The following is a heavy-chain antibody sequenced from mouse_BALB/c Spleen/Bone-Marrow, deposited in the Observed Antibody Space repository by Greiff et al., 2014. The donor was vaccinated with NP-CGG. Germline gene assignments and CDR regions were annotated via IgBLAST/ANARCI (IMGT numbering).Heavy chain of an antibody. D-gene: IGHD2-1*01. CDR1: GYTFTSYY. CDR3: TRSNGNWFAY. V-gene: IGHV1S81*02. J-gene: IGHJ3*01. Sequence: VQLQQSGAELVKPGASVKLSCKASGYTFTSYYIYWVKQRPGQGLEWIGEINPSNGGTNFNEKFKSKATLTVDKSSSTAYTQLSSLTSEDSAVYYCTRSNGNWFAYWGQGTLVTVSA. CDR2: INPSNGGT.